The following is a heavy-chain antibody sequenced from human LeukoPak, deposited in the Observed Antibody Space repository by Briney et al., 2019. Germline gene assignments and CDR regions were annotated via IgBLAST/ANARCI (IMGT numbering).Heavy chain of an antibody. V-gene: IGHV1-2*02. Sequence: ASVKVSCKTSGYTFTANYMQWVRQAPGQGLEWMGWLNPNSGATKYAQKFQGRVTMTRDTPINTAYMELSRLTSDDTAVYYCARYRCKTTSGCEDTDAFDTWGQGTMVTVSS. J-gene: IGHJ3*02. CDR2: LNPNSGAT. D-gene: IGHD2/OR15-2a*01. CDR1: GYTFTANY. CDR3: ARYRCKTTSGCEDTDAFDT.